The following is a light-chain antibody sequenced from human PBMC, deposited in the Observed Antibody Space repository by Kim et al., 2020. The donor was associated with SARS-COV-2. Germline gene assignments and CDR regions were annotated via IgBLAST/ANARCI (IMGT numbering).Light chain of an antibody. Sequence: LAPWERATLSCRSSQSVSSDLACDQQKPGQAPSLLIYDASNRATGIPARFSGSGSGTDFTLTISSLEPEDFAVYYCQQRSNWRLTFGGGTKVDIK. J-gene: IGKJ4*01. V-gene: IGKV3-11*01. CDR2: DAS. CDR1: QSVSSD. CDR3: QQRSNWRLT.